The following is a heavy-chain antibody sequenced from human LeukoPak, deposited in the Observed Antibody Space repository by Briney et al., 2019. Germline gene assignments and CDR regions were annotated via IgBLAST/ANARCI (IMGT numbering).Heavy chain of an antibody. CDR2: IYPGDSDT. Sequence: GESLQISCKGSGYIFTRYWIGRVRQLPGKGLEWMGIIYPGDSDTRYSPSFQGQVTISADKSISTAYLQWSSLKASDTAMYYCARVSGEYYYDHVFDYWGQGTLVTVSS. V-gene: IGHV5-51*01. D-gene: IGHD3-22*01. CDR3: ARVSGEYYYDHVFDY. CDR1: GYIFTRYW. J-gene: IGHJ4*02.